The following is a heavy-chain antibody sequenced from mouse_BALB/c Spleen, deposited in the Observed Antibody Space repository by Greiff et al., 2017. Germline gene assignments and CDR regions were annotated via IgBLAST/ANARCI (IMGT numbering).Heavy chain of an antibody. J-gene: IGHJ2*01. Sequence: EVMLVESGGGLVQPGGSLKLSCAASGFTFSSYTMSWVRQTPEKRLEWVAYISNGGGSTYYPDTVKGRFTISRDNAKNTLYLQMSSLKSEDTAMYYCARQSYGNLDYWGQGTTLTVSS. D-gene: IGHD2-10*02. V-gene: IGHV5-12-2*01. CDR1: GFTFSSYT. CDR2: ISNGGGST. CDR3: ARQSYGNLDY.